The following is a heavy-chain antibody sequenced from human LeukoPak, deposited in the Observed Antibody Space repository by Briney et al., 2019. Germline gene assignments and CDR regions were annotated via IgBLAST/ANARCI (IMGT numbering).Heavy chain of an antibody. CDR2: ISMSSSYM. Sequence: GGSLRLSCVASGFRFSGYVMKWVRQAPGKGLEWVSTISMSSSYMYYADSVRGRFTVSRDNAKNSLYLQMTSLRAEDAAVYYCAREDYSSGNPTIDHWGQGTLVTVSS. CDR1: GFRFSGYV. D-gene: IGHD3-10*01. V-gene: IGHV3-21*01. CDR3: AREDYSSGNPTIDH. J-gene: IGHJ4*02.